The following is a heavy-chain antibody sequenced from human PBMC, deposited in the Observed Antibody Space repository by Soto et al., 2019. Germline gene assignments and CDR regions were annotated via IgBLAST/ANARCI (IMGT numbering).Heavy chain of an antibody. CDR2: IYYSGST. V-gene: IGHV4-59*01. D-gene: IGHD3-22*01. CDR1: GGSISSYY. Sequence: KLSETLSLTCTVSGGSISSYYWSWIRQPPGKGLEWIGYIYYSGSTNYNPSLKSRVTISVDTSKNQFSLKLSSVTAADTAVYYCARGGGYYDGYNWFDPWGQGTLVTVSS. J-gene: IGHJ5*02. CDR3: ARGGGYYDGYNWFDP.